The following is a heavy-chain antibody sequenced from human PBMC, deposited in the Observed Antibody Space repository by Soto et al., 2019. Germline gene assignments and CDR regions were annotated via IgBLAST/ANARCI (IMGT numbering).Heavy chain of an antibody. J-gene: IGHJ6*02. D-gene: IGHD3-3*01. Sequence: GGSLRLSCAASGFTFSGSAMHWVRQASGKGLEWVGRIRSKANSYATAYAASVKGRFTISRDDSKNTAYLQMNSLKTEDTAVYYCMAANYDFWSGYNYYYGMDVWGQGTTVTVSS. V-gene: IGHV3-73*01. CDR1: GFTFSGSA. CDR2: IRSKANSYAT. CDR3: MAANYDFWSGYNYYYGMDV.